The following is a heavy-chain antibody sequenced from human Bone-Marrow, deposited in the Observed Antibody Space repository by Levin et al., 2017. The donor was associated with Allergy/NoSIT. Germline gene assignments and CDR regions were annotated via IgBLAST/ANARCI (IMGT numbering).Heavy chain of an antibody. Sequence: GESLKISCAASGFTFSSYAMSWVRQAPGKGLEWVSAMSGSGGSTYYADSVKGRFTISRDNSKNTLYLQMNSLRAEDTAVYYCARDVDTAMVGAFDSWGQGTMVTVSS. J-gene: IGHJ3*02. CDR2: MSGSGGST. V-gene: IGHV3-23*01. D-gene: IGHD5-18*01. CDR3: ARDVDTAMVGAFDS. CDR1: GFTFSSYA.